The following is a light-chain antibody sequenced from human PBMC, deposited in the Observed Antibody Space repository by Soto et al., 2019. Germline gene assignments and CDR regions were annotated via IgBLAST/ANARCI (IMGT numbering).Light chain of an antibody. CDR3: QQYNHWWT. CDR1: QSVSTN. Sequence: VMTQSPATLSVYPGERATLSCRASQSVSTNLVWYQQKPGQAPRLLIYGASTRATGVPGRFSGTGSGTEFTLTISSLQSEDSAVYYCQQYNHWWTFGQGTKVDIK. J-gene: IGKJ1*01. V-gene: IGKV3-15*01. CDR2: GAS.